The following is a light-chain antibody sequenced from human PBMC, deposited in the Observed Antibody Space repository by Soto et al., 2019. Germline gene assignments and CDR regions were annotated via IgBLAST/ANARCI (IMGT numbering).Light chain of an antibody. V-gene: IGKV3-15*01. CDR2: GAS. CDR1: QSVGSN. Sequence: EIVMTQSPATLSVSPGERATLSCRASQSVGSNLAWYQQRPGQAPRLLIYGASTRATGVPAWFSGSGSGTEFNLTLSSLQSEDFGMYFCQQYNNWPPDRTFGQGTKVEIK. CDR3: QQYNNWPPDRT. J-gene: IGKJ1*01.